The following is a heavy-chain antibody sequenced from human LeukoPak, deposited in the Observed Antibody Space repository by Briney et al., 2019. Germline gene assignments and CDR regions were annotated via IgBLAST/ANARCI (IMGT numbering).Heavy chain of an antibody. CDR3: AREGSGYPY. CDR2: INPNSGGT. CDR1: GYSFTGYY. D-gene: IGHD5-12*01. V-gene: IGHV1-2*02. J-gene: IGHJ4*02. Sequence: ASVKVSCKASGYSFTGYYMHWVRQAPGQGLEWMGWINPNSGGTNYAQKFQGRVTMTRDTSISTAYMEVSRLTSDDTAVFYCAREGSGYPYWGQGTLVTVSS.